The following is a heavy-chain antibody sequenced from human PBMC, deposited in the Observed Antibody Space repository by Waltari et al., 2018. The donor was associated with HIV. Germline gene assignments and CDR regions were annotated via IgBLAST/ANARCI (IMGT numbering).Heavy chain of an antibody. V-gene: IGHV5-51*01. CDR2: VWPSDSDT. J-gene: IGHJ3*01. CDR3: ASPKGGWLFAFDV. Sequence: QLVQSGGEVKQTGESLKISCKGSGFTFTNYWIAWVRQMPGKGLELMGLVWPSDSDTKYSPSFQGHVTISADRSISTAYLQWSSLRASDTAMYYCASPKGGWLFAFDVWGQGTMVTVSS. CDR1: GFTFTNYW. D-gene: IGHD3-16*01.